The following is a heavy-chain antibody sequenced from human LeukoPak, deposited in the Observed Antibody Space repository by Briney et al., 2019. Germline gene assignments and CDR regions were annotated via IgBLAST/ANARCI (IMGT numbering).Heavy chain of an antibody. CDR3: ARINGGI. Sequence: PSETLSLTCTVSGGSITSSPYYWGWIRQPPGKGLEWIGSISYSGSTYYNPSLENRVTVSRDTSKNQFSLQVSSATAADTAVYYCARINGGIWGQGTLVTVSS. V-gene: IGHV4-39*07. J-gene: IGHJ4*02. CDR2: ISYSGST. CDR1: GGSITSSPYY. D-gene: IGHD3-3*02.